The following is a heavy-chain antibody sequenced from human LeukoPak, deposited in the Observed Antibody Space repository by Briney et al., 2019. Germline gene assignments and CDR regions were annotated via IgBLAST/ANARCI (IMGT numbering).Heavy chain of an antibody. D-gene: IGHD5-24*01. V-gene: IGHV3-53*01. CDR1: GFTLSTFG. Sequence: GGSLRLSCAASGFTLSTFGNHWVRQAPGKGLEWVSVFYVGGATYYADSVKGRFTISRDNSENTLYLQMKSLRAEDTAVYYCARGDGYNFFDYWGQGTLVTVSS. CDR3: ARGDGYNFFDY. CDR2: FYVGGAT. J-gene: IGHJ4*02.